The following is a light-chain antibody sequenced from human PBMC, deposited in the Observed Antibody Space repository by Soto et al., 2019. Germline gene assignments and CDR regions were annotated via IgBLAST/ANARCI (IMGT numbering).Light chain of an antibody. J-gene: IGLJ1*01. CDR1: NIGSKS. CDR3: QVWDSSSDHQGGYV. CDR2: YDS. V-gene: IGLV3-21*04. Sequence: SYELTQPPSVSVAPGKTARITCGGNNIGSKSVHWYQQKPGQAPVLVIYYDSDRPSGIPERFSGSNSGNTATLTISRVEAGEEADYYGQVWDSSSDHQGGYVFGTGTKLTVL.